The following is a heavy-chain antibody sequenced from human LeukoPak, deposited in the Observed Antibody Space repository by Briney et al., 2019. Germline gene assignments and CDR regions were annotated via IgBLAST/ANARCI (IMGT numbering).Heavy chain of an antibody. CDR2: IYNSGST. Sequence: NPSETLSLNCTVSGGSISSYYWSWIRQPPGKGLEWIGYIYNSGSTNYNPSLKSRVTISVDTSKNQFSLKLSSVTAADTAVYYCARAGYCSSTSCYTGFHLIWGQGTMVTVSS. CDR3: ARAGYCSSTSCYTGFHLI. J-gene: IGHJ3*02. D-gene: IGHD2-2*02. V-gene: IGHV4-59*01. CDR1: GGSISSYY.